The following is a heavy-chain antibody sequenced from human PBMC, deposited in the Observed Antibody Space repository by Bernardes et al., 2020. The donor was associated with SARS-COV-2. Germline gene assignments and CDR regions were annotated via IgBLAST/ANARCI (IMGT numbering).Heavy chain of an antibody. Sequence: ASVKVSCKASDYTFTNYGISWVRQAPGQGLEWMGWISPYNGDTNYAQKFQGRVTMTTDTSTRTANMELRSLRSDDTAVYYCARADTLDYYMVVWGKGTTVTVSS. CDR2: ISPYNGDT. J-gene: IGHJ6*03. CDR1: DYTFTNYG. CDR3: ARADTLDYYMVV. V-gene: IGHV1-18*01.